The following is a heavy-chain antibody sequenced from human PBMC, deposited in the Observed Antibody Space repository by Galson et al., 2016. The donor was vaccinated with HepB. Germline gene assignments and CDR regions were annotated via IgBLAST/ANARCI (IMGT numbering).Heavy chain of an antibody. Sequence: SVKVSCKVLGYTLNEVYMHWVRQAPGKGLEWMGGFDPEESETVYTQKFRGRVTVTEDTSTDTADMELHSLRSEDTAIYYCPIVPEGFHSFAYWGQGTLVTVSS. V-gene: IGHV1-24*01. CDR1: GYTLNEVY. CDR2: FDPEESET. CDR3: PIVPEGFHSFAY. J-gene: IGHJ4*02.